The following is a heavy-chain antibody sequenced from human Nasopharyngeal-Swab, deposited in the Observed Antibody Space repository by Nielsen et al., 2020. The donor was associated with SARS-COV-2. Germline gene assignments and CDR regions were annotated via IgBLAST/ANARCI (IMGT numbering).Heavy chain of an antibody. CDR3: ARGSRSGINNYSSGWYFFDY. V-gene: IGHV4-34*01. Sequence: WIRQPPGKGLEWIGEINHSRSTNYNPSLKSRVTISVDTSNNQFSLKLSSVTAADTAVYYCARGSRSGINNYSSGWYFFDYWGQGALVTVSS. CDR2: INHSRST. D-gene: IGHD6-19*01. J-gene: IGHJ4*02.